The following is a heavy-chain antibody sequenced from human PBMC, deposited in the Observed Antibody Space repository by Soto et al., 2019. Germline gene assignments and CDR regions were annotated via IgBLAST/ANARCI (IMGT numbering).Heavy chain of an antibody. Sequence: ASVKVSCKASGGTFSSYAISWVRQAPGQGLEWMGGIIPSCGTANYAQKFQGRVTITTDTSTSTVYMELSSLGSEDTAVYYCAKEVWSGPMDVWGQGTTVTVS. CDR3: AKEVWSGPMDV. CDR2: IIPSCGTA. J-gene: IGHJ6*02. D-gene: IGHD3-3*01. V-gene: IGHV1-69*05. CDR1: GGTFSSYA.